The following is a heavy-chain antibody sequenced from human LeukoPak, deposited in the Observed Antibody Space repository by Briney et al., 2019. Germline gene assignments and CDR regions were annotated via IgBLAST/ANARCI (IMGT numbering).Heavy chain of an antibody. D-gene: IGHD6-13*01. CDR1: GFTFSSYS. CDR2: IYYSGST. V-gene: IGHV4-39*07. CDR3: ARVRGIAAAGTDFDY. J-gene: IGHJ4*02. Sequence: GSLRLSCAASGFTFSSYSMNWVRQPPGKGLEWIGSIYYSGSTYYNPSLKSRVTISVDTSKNQFSLKLSSVTAADTAVYYCARVRGIAAAGTDFDYWGQGTLVTVSS.